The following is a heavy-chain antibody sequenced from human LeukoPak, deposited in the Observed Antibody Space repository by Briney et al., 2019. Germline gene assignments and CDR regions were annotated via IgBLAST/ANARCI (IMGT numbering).Heavy chain of an antibody. J-gene: IGHJ3*02. CDR3: ARVSYMGGAWYGTFDI. V-gene: IGHV6-1*01. D-gene: IGHD6-19*01. Sequence: SETLSLTCAISGDSVSSNSAAWNWVRQSPSRGLEWLGRTYYRSKWYYDYAVSLKSRITINPDTSKNQFSLQLSSVTPEDTAVYYCARVSYMGGAWYGTFDIWGQGTMDTVSS. CDR1: GDSVSSNSAA. CDR2: TYYRSKWYY.